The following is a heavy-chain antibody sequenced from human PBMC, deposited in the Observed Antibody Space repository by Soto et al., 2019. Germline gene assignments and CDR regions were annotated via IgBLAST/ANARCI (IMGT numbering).Heavy chain of an antibody. J-gene: IGHJ4*02. V-gene: IGHV4-39*01. CDR1: GGSISSSSYY. D-gene: IGHD4-4*01. CDR2: IYYSGST. CDR3: ATYRTVDATRRLDC. Sequence: QLQLQESGPGLVKPSETLSLTCTVSGGSISSSSYYWGWIRQPPGKGLEWIGSIYYSGSTYYNPSLKSRVTISVDTSKNQFSLKLSSVTAADTAVYYCATYRTVDATRRLDCWGQGTLVTVSS.